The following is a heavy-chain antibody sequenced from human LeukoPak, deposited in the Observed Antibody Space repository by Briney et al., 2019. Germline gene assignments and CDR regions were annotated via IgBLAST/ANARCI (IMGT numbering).Heavy chain of an antibody. Sequence: PSETLSLTCTFSGDPISISSYYWGWIRQPPGKGLEWIGCIYYSGSTYYNPPLKSRLTISVDTSKDQFSLQLSSVTAADTAVYYCPRDRSDSSGYYYHGWFDPWGQGTLVTVSS. J-gene: IGHJ5*02. D-gene: IGHD3-22*01. CDR1: GDPISISSYY. V-gene: IGHV4-39*07. CDR3: PRDRSDSSGYYYHGWFDP. CDR2: IYYSGST.